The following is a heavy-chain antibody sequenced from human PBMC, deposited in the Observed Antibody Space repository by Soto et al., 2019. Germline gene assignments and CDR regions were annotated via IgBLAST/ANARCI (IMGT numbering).Heavy chain of an antibody. CDR3: ARGATRSSYYYMDV. CDR2: INHSGST. V-gene: IGHV4-34*01. Sequence: SETLSLTCAVYGGSFSGYYWSWIRQPPGKGLEWIGEINHSGSTNYNPSLKSRVTISVDTSKNQFSLKLSSVTAADTALYYCARGATRSSYYYMDVWGKGTTVTVSS. CDR1: GGSFSGYY. J-gene: IGHJ6*03.